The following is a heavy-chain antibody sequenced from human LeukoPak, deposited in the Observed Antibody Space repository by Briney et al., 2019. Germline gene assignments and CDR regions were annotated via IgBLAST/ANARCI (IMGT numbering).Heavy chain of an antibody. J-gene: IGHJ6*03. Sequence: GGSLRLSCAASGFTVSSNYMSWVRQAPGKGLEWVSVIYSGSSTYYADSVKGRFTISRDNSKNTLYLQMNSLRAEDTAVYYCARVRNDFWSTYYYYYYMDVWGKGTTVTVSS. CDR1: GFTVSSNY. D-gene: IGHD3-3*01. CDR3: ARVRNDFWSTYYYYYYMDV. CDR2: IYSGSST. V-gene: IGHV3-66*02.